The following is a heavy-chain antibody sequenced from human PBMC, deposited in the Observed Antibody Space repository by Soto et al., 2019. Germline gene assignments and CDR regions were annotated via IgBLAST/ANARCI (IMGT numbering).Heavy chain of an antibody. J-gene: IGHJ6*02. CDR1: GGSISSYY. D-gene: IGHD3-16*01. CDR3: AREPMITFGARAYYYGMDV. V-gene: IGHV4-59*12. CDR2: IYHSGST. Sequence: PSETLSLTCTVSGGSISSYYWSWIRQPPGKGLEWIGYIYHSGSTYYNPSLKSRVTISVDRSKNQFSLKLSSVTAADTAVYYCAREPMITFGARAYYYGMDVWGQGTTVTVSS.